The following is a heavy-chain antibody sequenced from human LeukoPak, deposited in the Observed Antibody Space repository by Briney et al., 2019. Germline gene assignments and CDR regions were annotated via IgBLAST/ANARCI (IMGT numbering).Heavy chain of an antibody. V-gene: IGHV4-4*07. Sequence: SETLSLTCTVSGGSISSYYWSWIRQPAGKGLEWIGRIYTSRSTNYNPSLKSRVTMSVDTSKNQFSLKLSSVTAADTAVYYCARDLVDCSGGSCYSGYFDYWGQGTLVTVSS. D-gene: IGHD2-15*01. J-gene: IGHJ4*02. CDR1: GGSISSYY. CDR3: ARDLVDCSGGSCYSGYFDY. CDR2: IYTSRST.